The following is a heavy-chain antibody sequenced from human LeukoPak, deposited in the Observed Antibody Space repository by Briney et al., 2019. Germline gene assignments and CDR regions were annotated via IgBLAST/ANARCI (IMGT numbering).Heavy chain of an antibody. CDR2: FSGTSTN. D-gene: IGHD1-26*01. Sequence: GGSLRLSCAASGFTFSSYAMSWVRQAPGKGLEWVSTFSGTSTNSYADAVKGRVTISRDNSKNTLYLQMSSLRAEDTAIYYCVRAFVVGGPWGQGTLVTVSS. CDR1: GFTFSSYA. V-gene: IGHV3-23*01. CDR3: VRAFVVGGP. J-gene: IGHJ5*02.